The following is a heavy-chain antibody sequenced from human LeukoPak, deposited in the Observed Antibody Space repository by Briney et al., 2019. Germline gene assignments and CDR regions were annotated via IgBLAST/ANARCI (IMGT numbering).Heavy chain of an antibody. CDR3: ATNNVLRYFDWFGAFDI. Sequence: GGSLRLSCAASGFTFSSYGMHWVRQAPGKGLEWVAVIWYDGSNKYYADSVKGRFTISRDNSKNTLYLQMNSLRAEDTAVYYCATNNVLRYFDWFGAFDIWGQGTMVTVSS. D-gene: IGHD3-9*01. CDR1: GFTFSSYG. CDR2: IWYDGSNK. J-gene: IGHJ3*02. V-gene: IGHV3-33*01.